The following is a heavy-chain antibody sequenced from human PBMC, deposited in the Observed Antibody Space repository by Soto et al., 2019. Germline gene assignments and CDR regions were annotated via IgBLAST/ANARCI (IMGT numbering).Heavy chain of an antibody. V-gene: IGHV3-7*01. CDR3: ARDTLSAFDV. CDR2: IRHDGSEK. CDR1: IFTFSEYW. D-gene: IGHD3-16*01. Sequence: GGPLRLSCTASIFTFSEYWMSWVRQAPGKGLEWVANIRHDGSEKFYVDSVKGRFTVSRDNAKNSLYLQMNSLRAEDTAVYYCARDTLSAFDVWGQGTMVTVSS. J-gene: IGHJ3*01.